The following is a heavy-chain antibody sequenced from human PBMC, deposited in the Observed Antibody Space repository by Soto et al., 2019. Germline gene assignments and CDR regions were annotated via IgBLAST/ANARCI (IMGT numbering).Heavy chain of an antibody. CDR2: IYSGGST. CDR1: GFIVSSNY. V-gene: IGHV3-53*01. D-gene: IGHD3-16*02. Sequence: EVQLVESGGGLIQPGGSLRLSCAASGFIVSSNYMSWVRQAPGKGLEWVSIIYSGGSTYYADSVKGRFTISRDHSKNTLYLQVNRLRADDTAVYYCARGRDKLDWFDPWGQGTQVTVSS. CDR3: ARGRDKLDWFDP. J-gene: IGHJ5*02.